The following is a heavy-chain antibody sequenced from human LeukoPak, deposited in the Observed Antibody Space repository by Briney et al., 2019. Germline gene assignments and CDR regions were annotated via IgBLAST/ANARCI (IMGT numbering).Heavy chain of an antibody. Sequence: GESLRLSCAASRFTFSANWMTWVRQAPGKGLEWVSIINEDGSQKYYADSVKGRFTISRDNTQNSLYLQMSTVRVENTAVYYCARVGRNGWDFDHWGQGTLVTVSS. D-gene: IGHD6-19*01. CDR1: RFTFSANW. J-gene: IGHJ4*02. CDR3: ARVGRNGWDFDH. CDR2: INEDGSQK. V-gene: IGHV3-7*01.